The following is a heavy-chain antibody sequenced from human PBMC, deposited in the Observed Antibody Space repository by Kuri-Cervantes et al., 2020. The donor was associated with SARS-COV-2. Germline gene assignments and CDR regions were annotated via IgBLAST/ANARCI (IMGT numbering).Heavy chain of an antibody. CDR1: GLSLNTSGSVTTSALG. D-gene: IGHD3-3*01. CDR3: AHRHPNDDFWSGYYGDYFDS. V-gene: IGHV2-5*02. Sequence: SGPTLVIPTQTLTMTCTFSGLSLNTSGSVTTSALGVGWNRQPPGKALEWLALIYWDDEKRYSPSLESRITITKDTSQNQVVLTMTNMDTVDTATYYCAHRHPNDDFWSGYYGDYFDSWGQGNLVTVSS. CDR2: IYWDDEK. J-gene: IGHJ4*02.